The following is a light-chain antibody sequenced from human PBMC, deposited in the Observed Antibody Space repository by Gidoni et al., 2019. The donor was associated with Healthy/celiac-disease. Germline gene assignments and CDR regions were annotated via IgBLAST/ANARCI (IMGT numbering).Light chain of an antibody. J-gene: IGKJ1*01. CDR3: QQYYSTPWT. V-gene: IGKV4-1*01. CDR2: WAS. Sequence: DIVMTQSPDSLAVSLGESATINCKSSQSVLYSSNNKNYLAWYQQKPGQPPKLLIYWASTRESGVPDRFSGSGSGTDFTLTISSLKAEDVAVYYCQQYYSTPWTFGQGTKVEIK. CDR1: QSVLYSSNNKNY.